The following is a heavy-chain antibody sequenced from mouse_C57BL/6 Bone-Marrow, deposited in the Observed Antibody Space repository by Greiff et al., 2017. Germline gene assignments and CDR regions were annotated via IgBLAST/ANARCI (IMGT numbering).Heavy chain of an antibody. J-gene: IGHJ3*01. CDR2: ISYDGSN. CDR3: ARRRPLLPVFAY. Sequence: EVKLQESGPGLVKPSQSLSLTCSVTGYSITSGYYWNWIRQFPGNKLEWMGYISYDGSNNYNPSLKNRISITRDTSKNQFFLKLNSVTTEDTATYYCARRRPLLPVFAYWGQGTLVTVSA. CDR1: GYSITSGYY. V-gene: IGHV3-6*01. D-gene: IGHD1-1*01.